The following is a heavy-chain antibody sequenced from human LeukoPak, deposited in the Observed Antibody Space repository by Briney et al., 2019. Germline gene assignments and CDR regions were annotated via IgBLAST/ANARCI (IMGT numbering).Heavy chain of an antibody. J-gene: IGHJ5*02. CDR2: IIPILGIA. Sequence: GSSVKVSCKASGGTFSSYAISWVRQAPGQGLEWMGRIIPILGIANYAQKFQGRVTITADKSTSTAYMELSSLRSEDTAVYYCVRGVYYYDSSGYTGGWFDPWGQGTLVTVSS. CDR3: VRGVYYYDSSGYTGGWFDP. CDR1: GGTFSSYA. V-gene: IGHV1-69*04. D-gene: IGHD3-22*01.